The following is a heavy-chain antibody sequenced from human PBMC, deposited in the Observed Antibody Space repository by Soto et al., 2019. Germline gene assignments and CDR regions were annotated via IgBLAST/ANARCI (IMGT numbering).Heavy chain of an antibody. Sequence: PGGSLRLCCEASGFSFDSFNMNWVRQVPGKGLEWFASISSTGGYSYIADSMKGRFTISRDNANNSLYLQMNSLRVEDTAVYYCVKGEQGLVRFDSWGQGT. D-gene: IGHD6-19*01. CDR2: ISSTGGYS. CDR3: VKGEQGLVRFDS. V-gene: IGHV3-21*01. J-gene: IGHJ4*02. CDR1: GFSFDSFN.